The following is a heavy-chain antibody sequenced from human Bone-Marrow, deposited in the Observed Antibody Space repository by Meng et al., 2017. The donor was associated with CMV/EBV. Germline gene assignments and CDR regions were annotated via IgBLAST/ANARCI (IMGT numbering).Heavy chain of an antibody. D-gene: IGHD6-19*01. V-gene: IGHV1-8*01. J-gene: IGHJ4*02. CDR3: ATGVADFEY. CDR1: GYTFTSYD. Sequence: QVQLWQSGAEVKKPGASVKVSCKASGYTFTSYDTNSVRQAAGQGLEWMGWMNPNSGNTDYAQKFQGRVTMTRNISKSTAYMDLSSLRSEDTAVYYCATGVADFEYWGQGTLVTVSS. CDR2: MNPNSGNT.